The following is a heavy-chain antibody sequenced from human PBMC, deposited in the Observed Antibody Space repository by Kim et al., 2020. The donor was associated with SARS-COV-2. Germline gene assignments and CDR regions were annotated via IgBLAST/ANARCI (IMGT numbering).Heavy chain of an antibody. CDR1: GFTFDDYA. CDR3: AKAEYYDYVWGSYRYDYYDYCGRDV. J-gene: IGHJ6*02. V-gene: IGHV3-9*01. CDR2: ISWNSGSI. Sequence: GGSLRLSCAASGFTFDDYAMHWVRQAPGKGLEWVSGISWNSGSIGYADSVKGRFTISRDNAKNSLYLQMNSLRAEDTALYYCAKAEYYDYVWGSYRYDYYDYCGRDVGGRETAVTVSS. D-gene: IGHD3-16*02.